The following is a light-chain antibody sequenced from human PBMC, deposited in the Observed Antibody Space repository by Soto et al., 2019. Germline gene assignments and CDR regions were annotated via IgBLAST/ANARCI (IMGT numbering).Light chain of an antibody. Sequence: EIVMTQSPATLSVSPGERAILSCRASQSISINLAWYQQKPGQAPRLLIYGASSRATGIPDRFSGSGSGTDFTLTISRLEPEDFAVYYCQQYGSSLWTFGQGTKVDIK. CDR2: GAS. J-gene: IGKJ1*01. CDR3: QQYGSSLWT. V-gene: IGKV3-20*01. CDR1: QSISIN.